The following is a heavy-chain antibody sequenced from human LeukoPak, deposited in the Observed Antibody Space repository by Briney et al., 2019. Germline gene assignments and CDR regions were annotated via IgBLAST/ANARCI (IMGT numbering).Heavy chain of an antibody. CDR2: ISHSGNI. J-gene: IGHJ4*02. CDR3: ARGGLAFGGN. Sequence: SGTLSLTCAVSGGSISSGNWWSWVRQPPGKGLEWIGEISHSGNINYNPSLKSRVTMSVDKSKNQFCLRLTSVTTADTAVYYCARGGLAFGGNWGQGTLVTVSS. D-gene: IGHD1-14*01. CDR1: GGSISSGNW. V-gene: IGHV4-4*02.